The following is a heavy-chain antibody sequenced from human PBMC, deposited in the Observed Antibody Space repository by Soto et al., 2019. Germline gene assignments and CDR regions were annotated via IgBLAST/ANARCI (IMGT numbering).Heavy chain of an antibody. J-gene: IGHJ6*02. D-gene: IGHD6-13*01. V-gene: IGHV1-46*01. CDR2: INSSGGST. CDR1: GYTFTSYY. CDR3: ARDLIIAPLNYGMDV. Sequence: GASVKVSCKASGYTFTSYYMHWVRQAPGQGLEWMGIINSSGGSTSYAQKFQGRVTMTRDTSTSTVYMELSSLRSEDTAVYYCARDLIIAPLNYGMDVWGQGTTVTVSS.